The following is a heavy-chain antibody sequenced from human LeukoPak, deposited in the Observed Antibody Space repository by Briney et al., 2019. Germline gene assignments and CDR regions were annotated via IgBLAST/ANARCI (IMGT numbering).Heavy chain of an antibody. Sequence: PSETLSLTCTVSGYSISSGYYWGWIRQSPGKGLEWIGSIYNSGSTYYNPSLKSRITISVDTSKNQFSLRLRSVTAADTAVYYCARAYSSSWYWNWFDPWGQGTLVTVSS. CDR2: IYNSGST. CDR3: ARAYSSSWYWNWFDP. CDR1: GYSISSGYY. J-gene: IGHJ5*02. D-gene: IGHD6-13*01. V-gene: IGHV4-38-2*02.